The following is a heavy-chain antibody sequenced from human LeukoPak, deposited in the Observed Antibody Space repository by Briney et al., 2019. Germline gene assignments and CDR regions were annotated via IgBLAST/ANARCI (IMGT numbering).Heavy chain of an antibody. CDR1: GASINTSNY. Sequence: PSETLSLTCAGTGASINTSNYWGWVRQPPGKGLEWIGEIYHSRSTNYNPSLGGRVTMSVDKSKNQFSLKLTSVTAADTAVYYCARDYDVLSGNYFDCWAREPWSPSPQ. D-gene: IGHD3-9*01. CDR2: IYHSRST. V-gene: IGHV4-4*02. CDR3: ARDYDVLSGNYFDC. J-gene: IGHJ4*02.